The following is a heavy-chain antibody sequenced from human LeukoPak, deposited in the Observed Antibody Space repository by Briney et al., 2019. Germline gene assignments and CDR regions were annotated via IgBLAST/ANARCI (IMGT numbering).Heavy chain of an antibody. CDR3: ARRHSSCWSGDAFDI. Sequence: GESLKTSCEGSGYFFATYWSGWLRQIRGKGLGWMGIIYPGDSDTTYSPCFQGQVTISVDTYISTAYLQWSILKASDTAIYYCARRHSSCWSGDAFDIWGQGTMVTVSS. CDR2: IYPGDSDT. J-gene: IGHJ3*02. D-gene: IGHD6-13*01. CDR1: GYFFATYW. V-gene: IGHV5-51*01.